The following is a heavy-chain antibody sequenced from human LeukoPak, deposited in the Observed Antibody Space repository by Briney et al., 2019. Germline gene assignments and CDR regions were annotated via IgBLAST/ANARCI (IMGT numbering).Heavy chain of an antibody. CDR1: GFTFSSYA. D-gene: IGHD6-19*01. J-gene: IGHJ4*02. CDR3: VKDSAPYSNGWGFDY. V-gene: IGHV3-64D*09. Sequence: PGGSLRLSCSASGFTFSSYAMHWVRQAPGKGLEYVSAISSSGGSTYDADSVKGRFTISRDNSNNTLYLQMSSLRAEDTAVYYSVKDSAPYSNGWGFDYWAREPWSPSPQ. CDR2: ISSSGGST.